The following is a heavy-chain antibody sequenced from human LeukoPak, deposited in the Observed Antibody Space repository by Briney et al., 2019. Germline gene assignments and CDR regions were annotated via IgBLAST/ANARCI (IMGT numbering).Heavy chain of an antibody. V-gene: IGHV4-39*07. D-gene: IGHD3-22*01. CDR2: IYYSGST. CDR1: GGSISSSNYY. CDR3: ARDHMIVVAGGISGFDP. J-gene: IGHJ5*02. Sequence: PSETLSLTCTVSGGSISSSNYYWGWIRQPPGKGLEWIGSIYYSGSTYYNPSLKSRVTISVDTSKNQFSLKLSSVTAADTAVYYCARDHMIVVAGGISGFDPWGQGTPVTVSS.